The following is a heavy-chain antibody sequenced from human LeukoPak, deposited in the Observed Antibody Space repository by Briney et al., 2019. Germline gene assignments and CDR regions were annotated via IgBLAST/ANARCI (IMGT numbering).Heavy chain of an antibody. CDR1: GFTFSSYA. Sequence: GGSLRLSCAASGFTFSSYAMSWVRQAPGKGLEWVSAISGSGGSTYYADSVKGRFTISRDNSQNTLYLQMNSLRAEDTAVYYCAKARYSSSWAFDYWGQGTLVTVSS. D-gene: IGHD6-13*01. CDR3: AKARYSSSWAFDY. CDR2: ISGSGGST. V-gene: IGHV3-23*01. J-gene: IGHJ4*02.